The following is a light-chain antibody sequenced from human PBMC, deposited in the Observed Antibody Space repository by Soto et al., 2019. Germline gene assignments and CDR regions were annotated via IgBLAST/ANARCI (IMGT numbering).Light chain of an antibody. V-gene: IGKV3-20*01. CDR1: QAVNTS. CDR2: GVS. Sequence: EIVLTQSPATLSLFPGDRVTLSCRASQAVNTSLAWYQQKPGQAPRLLISGVSTRATGIPDRFSGSGSGTDFTLTISRLEPEDVAVYYCQQYSPSPAITFGQGTRVEIK. CDR3: QQYSPSPAIT. J-gene: IGKJ5*01.